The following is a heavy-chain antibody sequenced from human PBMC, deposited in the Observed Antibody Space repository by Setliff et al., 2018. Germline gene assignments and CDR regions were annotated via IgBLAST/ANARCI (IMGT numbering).Heavy chain of an antibody. CDR3: ARVSEQYLAFDY. V-gene: IGHV1-69*10. Sequence: SVKVSCKASGGTFAITWVRQAPGQGLEWMGGTIPTLPLPNYAVKFQGRITITADKSTSTAYMELSSLRSDDTAVYFCARVSEQYLAFDYWGQGTLVTVSS. CDR2: TIPTLPLP. CDR1: GGTFA. D-gene: IGHD4-4*01. J-gene: IGHJ4*02.